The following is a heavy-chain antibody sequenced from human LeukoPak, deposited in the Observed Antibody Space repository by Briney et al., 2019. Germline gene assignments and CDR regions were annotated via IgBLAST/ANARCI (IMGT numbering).Heavy chain of an antibody. CDR2: ISSSGSTI. V-gene: IGHV3-11*01. CDR1: GFTFSDYY. D-gene: IGHD3-10*01. Sequence: KPGGSLRLSCAASGFTFSDYYMSWIRQAPGKGLEWVSYISSSGSTIYYADSVKGRFTISRDNVKNSLYLQMNSLRAEDTAVYYCARAPARFASFDYWGQGTLVTVSS. J-gene: IGHJ4*02. CDR3: ARAPARFASFDY.